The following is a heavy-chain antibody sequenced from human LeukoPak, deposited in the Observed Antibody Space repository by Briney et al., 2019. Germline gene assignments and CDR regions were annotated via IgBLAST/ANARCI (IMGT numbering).Heavy chain of an antibody. CDR2: INPNSGGT. D-gene: IGHD6-13*01. CDR3: ARVRTRGQLVSFDI. J-gene: IGHJ3*02. CDR1: GYTFTGYY. V-gene: IGHV1-2*02. Sequence: ASVKVSCKASGYTFTGYYMHWVRQAPGQGLEWMGWINPNSGGTNYGQKFQGRVTMTRDTSISTAYMELSRLRSDDTAVYYCARVRTRGQLVSFDIWGQGTMVTVSS.